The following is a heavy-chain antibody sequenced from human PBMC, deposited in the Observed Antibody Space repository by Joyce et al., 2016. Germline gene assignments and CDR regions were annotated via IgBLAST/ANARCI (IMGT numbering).Heavy chain of an antibody. CDR2: RTPKSGNT. D-gene: IGHD7-27*01. CDR3: ARNKYGTGDFDF. J-gene: IGHJ4*02. V-gene: IGHV1-8*01. Sequence: QVQLVQSGAEVKKPGASVKVSCKASGYTFTNFDINWVRQAPGKGLEWLGWRTPKSGNTGYAQNFQGRVTMTRDTSISTAYMELSSLRSEDTAVYFCARNKYGTGDFDFWGQGTPVTVSS. CDR1: GYTFTNFD.